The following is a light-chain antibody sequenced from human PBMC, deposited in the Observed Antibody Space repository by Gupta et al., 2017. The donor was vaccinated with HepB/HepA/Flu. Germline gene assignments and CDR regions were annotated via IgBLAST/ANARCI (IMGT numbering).Light chain of an antibody. CDR3: CSYAGGDWV. CDR2: DVT. V-gene: IGLV2-11*01. CDR1: SSDVGGYNY. J-gene: IGLJ3*02. Sequence: LIQPRSVSGSPGQSVTISCTGTSSDVGGYNYVSWYQQHPGKDPKSMIYDVTKRPAGVPDRFSGSKSGNTAALTISGLQAEDEADYYCCSYAGGDWVFGGGTKLTVL.